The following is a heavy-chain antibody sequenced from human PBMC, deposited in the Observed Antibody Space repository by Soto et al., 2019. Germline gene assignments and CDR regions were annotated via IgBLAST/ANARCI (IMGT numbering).Heavy chain of an antibody. D-gene: IGHD3-16*01. CDR1: GGTFSSYT. Sequence: QVQLVQSGAEVKKPGSSVKVSCKASGGTFSSYTFSWVRQAPGQGLEWMGGIVPLFCTTNDAKIFQGRVTISADASTSTVYMELSSLRSEDSAMYYCARDGDVTSTHPRGAFDIWGQGTVITGSS. V-gene: IGHV1-69*01. J-gene: IGHJ3*02. CDR3: ARDGDVTSTHPRGAFDI. CDR2: IVPLFCTT.